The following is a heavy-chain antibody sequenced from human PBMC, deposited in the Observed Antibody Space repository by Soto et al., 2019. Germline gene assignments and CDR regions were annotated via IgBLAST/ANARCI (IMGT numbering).Heavy chain of an antibody. D-gene: IGHD1-26*01. CDR2: IKEDGSQK. Sequence: EVQLVESGGGLVQPGGSLRLSCAASGFRFSMYWMSWVRQAPGKGLEWVANIKEDGSQKYYVDSVKGRFTISRDNATNSLYLQMNSLRAEDTAVYYCARHQVGYRVTDYWGQGTLVSVSS. CDR3: ARHQVGYRVTDY. J-gene: IGHJ4*02. CDR1: GFRFSMYW. V-gene: IGHV3-7*01.